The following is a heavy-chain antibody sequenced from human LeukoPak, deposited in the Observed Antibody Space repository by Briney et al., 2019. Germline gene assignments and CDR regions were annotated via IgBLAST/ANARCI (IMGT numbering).Heavy chain of an antibody. Sequence: GGSLRLSCAASGFTFSSYGMHWVRQAPGKGLEWVAVIWYDGSNKYYADSVKGRFTISRDNSKNTLYLQMNSLRAEDTAVYYCARVPNRYFDWLPPIRYYYGMDVWGQGTTVTVSS. D-gene: IGHD3-9*01. CDR1: GFTFSSYG. CDR3: ARVPNRYFDWLPPIRYYYGMDV. CDR2: IWYDGSNK. J-gene: IGHJ6*02. V-gene: IGHV3-33*01.